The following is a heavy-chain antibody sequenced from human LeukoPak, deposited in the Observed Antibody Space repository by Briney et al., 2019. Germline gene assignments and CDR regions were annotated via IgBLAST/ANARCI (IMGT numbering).Heavy chain of an antibody. CDR3: ARGPTISETGYFDY. CDR2: INHRGDT. CDR1: GGSFSSYY. Sequence: SSETLSLTCAVYGGSFSSYYWSWIRQSPGKGLEWTAEINHRGDTNYNPSVKSRVTISVDTSKNQLSLKVTSLTAADTAVYYCARGPTISETGYFDYWGQGTLVTVSS. V-gene: IGHV4-34*01. D-gene: IGHD1-1*01. J-gene: IGHJ4*03.